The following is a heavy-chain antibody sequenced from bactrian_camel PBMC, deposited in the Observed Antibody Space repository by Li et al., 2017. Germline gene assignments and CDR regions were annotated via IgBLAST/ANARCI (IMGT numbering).Heavy chain of an antibody. CDR3: AADPRSEYGYTDYDDCRPGPEYDY. Sequence: HVQLVESGGGLVQPGGSLRLSCAASGFTFSIYYMSWVRQAPGKGLEWVSSIYTGGGSTYYADSVKGRFTISKDNAKNTLYLQMNSPKPEDTAIYYCAADPRSEYGYTDYDDCRPGPEYDYWGQGTQVTVS. V-gene: IGHV3-2*01. J-gene: IGHJ4*01. D-gene: IGHD4*01. CDR2: IYTGGGST. CDR1: GFTFSIYY.